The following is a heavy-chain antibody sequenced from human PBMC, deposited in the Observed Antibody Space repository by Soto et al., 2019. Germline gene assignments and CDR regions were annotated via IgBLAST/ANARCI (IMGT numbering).Heavy chain of an antibody. V-gene: IGHV1-2*02. D-gene: IGHD1-1*01. CDR3: AREPATAKPEGVDF. CDR2: INPNSVDT. CDR1: GYTFSDYY. J-gene: IGHJ4*02. Sequence: ASVKVSCKASGYTFSDYYIHWVRQAPGQGLEWMGWINPNSVDTKYAPKFQGGVTMTRDTSITTAYMELSRLRSGDTAVYYCAREPATAKPEGVDFWGQGTLVTVSS.